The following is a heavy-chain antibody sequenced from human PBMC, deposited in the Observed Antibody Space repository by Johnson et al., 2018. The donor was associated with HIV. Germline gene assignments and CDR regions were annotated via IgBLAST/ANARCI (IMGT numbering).Heavy chain of an antibody. CDR3: ATDIVVVLAVTGTGAAFDI. V-gene: IGHV3-NL1*01. Sequence: QVQLVESGGGVVQPGGSLRLSCSASRFTFSYYGMHWVRQAPGKGLEWVSILYSAGSASYADSVKGRFTISRDNSKNTLYLQMNSLRPEDTAVYYCATDIVVVLAVTGTGAAFDIWGQGTMVTVSS. J-gene: IGHJ3*02. CDR2: LYSAGSA. CDR1: RFTFSYYG. D-gene: IGHD2-15*01.